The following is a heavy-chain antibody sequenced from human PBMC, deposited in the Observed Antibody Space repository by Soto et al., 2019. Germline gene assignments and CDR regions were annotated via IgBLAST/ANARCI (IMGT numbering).Heavy chain of an antibody. V-gene: IGHV1-69*13. D-gene: IGHD5-12*01. CDR3: ARPHNRYSGYADDAFDT. CDR2: IIPIFGTA. Sequence: GASVKVSCKASGGTFSSYAISSVRQAPGQGLEWMGGIIPIFGTANYAQKFQGRVTITADESTSTAYMEVSSLRSEDTAVYYCARPHNRYSGYADDAFDTWGQGTMVTVSS. CDR1: GGTFSSYA. J-gene: IGHJ3*02.